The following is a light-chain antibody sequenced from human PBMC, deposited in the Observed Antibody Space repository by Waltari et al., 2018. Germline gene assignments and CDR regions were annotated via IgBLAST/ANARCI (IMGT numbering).Light chain of an antibody. V-gene: IGLV2-14*03. CDR3: SSYSRSSTFYV. CDR1: TSDVGGYNY. Sequence: QSALTQPASVSGSPGQSITISCTGTTSDVGGYNYVSWYQQHPGKAPKLMLYDVSKRPSGVSERFSGSKSGTTASLTISGLQTEDEADYYCSSYSRSSTFYVFGTGTKVTVL. J-gene: IGLJ1*01. CDR2: DVS.